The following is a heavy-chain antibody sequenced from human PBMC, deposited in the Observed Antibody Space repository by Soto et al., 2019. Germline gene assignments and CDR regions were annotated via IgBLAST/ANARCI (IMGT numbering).Heavy chain of an antibody. Sequence: ASVKVSCKASGLTFTNSAVQWVRQARGQRLEWMGWIVVGSGNADYAQKFRERVTITREMSTSTDYLELHSLRSEDTAVYYCAADVYDSSDVKDLGVYWG. V-gene: IGHV1-58*01. CDR2: IVVGSGNA. CDR1: GLTFTNSA. J-gene: IGHJ4*01. D-gene: IGHD3-22*01. CDR3: AADVYDSSDVKDLGVY.